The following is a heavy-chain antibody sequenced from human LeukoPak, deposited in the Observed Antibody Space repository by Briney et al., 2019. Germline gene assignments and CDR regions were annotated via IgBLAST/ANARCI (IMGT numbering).Heavy chain of an antibody. J-gene: IGHJ4*02. D-gene: IGHD6-19*01. CDR2: ISYDGSNK. V-gene: IGHV3-30*03. CDR3: ASLSSGWSDY. CDR1: GFTFSSYG. Sequence: PGRSLRLSCAASGFTFSSYGMHWVRQAPGKGLEWVAVISYDGSNKYYADSVKGRFTISRDNSKNTLYLQMNSLRAEDTAVYYCASLSSGWSDYWGQGTLVTVSS.